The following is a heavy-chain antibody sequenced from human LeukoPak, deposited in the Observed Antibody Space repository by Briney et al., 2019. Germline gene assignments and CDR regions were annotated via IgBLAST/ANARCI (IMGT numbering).Heavy chain of an antibody. CDR2: ISSSGSTI. D-gene: IGHD2-2*01. CDR1: GFTFSDYY. CDR3: VKDRCDRTTCPEV. J-gene: IGHJ4*02. Sequence: SGGSLRLSCAASGFTFSDYYMSWIRQAPGKGLEWVSYISSSGSTINYADSVKGRFTISRDNSKNTLHLQMSSLRAEDTALYYCVKDRCDRTTCPEVWGQGTLVTVSS. V-gene: IGHV3-11*01.